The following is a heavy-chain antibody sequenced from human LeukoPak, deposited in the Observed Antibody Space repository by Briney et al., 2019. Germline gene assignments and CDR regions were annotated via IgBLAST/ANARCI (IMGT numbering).Heavy chain of an antibody. Sequence: PSETLSLTCTVSGGSISSYYWSWIRQPPGKGLEWIGYIYYSGSTNYNPSLKSRVTISVDTSKNQFSLKLGSVTAADTAVYYCAREITMVRGVMANWFDPWGQGTLVTVSS. J-gene: IGHJ5*02. V-gene: IGHV4-59*01. CDR3: AREITMVRGVMANWFDP. CDR1: GGSISSYY. CDR2: IYYSGST. D-gene: IGHD3-10*01.